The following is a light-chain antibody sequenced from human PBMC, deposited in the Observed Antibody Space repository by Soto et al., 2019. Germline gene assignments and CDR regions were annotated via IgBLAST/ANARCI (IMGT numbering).Light chain of an antibody. V-gene: IGLV2-14*01. CDR2: DVS. CDR1: SNDVGGYNY. CDR3: SSYTSSSTYVV. Sequence: QSALTQPASVSGSPGQSITISCTGTSNDVGGYNYVSWYQQHPDKAPKLIIYDVSNRPSGVSNRFSGSKSGNTASLTISGLQAEDEADYYCSSYTSSSTYVVFGGGTKLTVL. J-gene: IGLJ2*01.